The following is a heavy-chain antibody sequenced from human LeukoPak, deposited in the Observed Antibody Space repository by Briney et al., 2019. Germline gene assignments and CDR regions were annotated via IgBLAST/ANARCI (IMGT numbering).Heavy chain of an antibody. CDR3: ARERSDHYGMDV. Sequence: PSETLSLTCTVSGGSISSYYWSWIRQPPGKGLEWIGYIYNSGSTNYNPSLKSRVTISVDTSKNQFSLKLSSVTAADTAVYYCARERSDHYGMDVWGQGTTVTVSS. CDR2: IYNSGST. V-gene: IGHV4-59*01. J-gene: IGHJ6*02. CDR1: GGSISSYY.